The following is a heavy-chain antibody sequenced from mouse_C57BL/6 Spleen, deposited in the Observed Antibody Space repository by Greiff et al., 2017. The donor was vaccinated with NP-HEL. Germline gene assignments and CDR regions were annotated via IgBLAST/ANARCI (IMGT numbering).Heavy chain of an antibody. J-gene: IGHJ4*01. CDR1: GYTFTGYW. Sequence: QVQLKQSGAELMKPGASVKLSCKATGYTFTGYWIEWVKQRPGHGLEWIGEILPGSGSTNYNEKFKGKATFTADTSSNTAYMQLSSLTTEDSAIYYCARRLDYYGSSYDYAMDYWGQGTSVTVSS. V-gene: IGHV1-9*01. CDR2: ILPGSGST. CDR3: ARRLDYYGSSYDYAMDY. D-gene: IGHD1-1*01.